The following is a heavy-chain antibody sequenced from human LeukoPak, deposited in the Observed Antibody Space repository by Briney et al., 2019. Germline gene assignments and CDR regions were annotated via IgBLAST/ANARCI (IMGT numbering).Heavy chain of an antibody. V-gene: IGHV4-59*12. Sequence: PSETLSLTCTVSGGSISSYYWSWIRQPPGKGLEWIGYIYYSGSTNYNPSLKSRVTISVDTSKNQFSLKLSSVTAADTAVYYCARDIPSYESSGWSFDYWGQGTLVTVSS. CDR2: IYYSGST. CDR1: GGSISSYY. J-gene: IGHJ4*02. CDR3: ARDIPSYESSGWSFDY. D-gene: IGHD6-19*01.